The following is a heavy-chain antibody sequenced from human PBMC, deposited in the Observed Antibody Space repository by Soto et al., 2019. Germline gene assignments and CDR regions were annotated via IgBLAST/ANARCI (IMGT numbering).Heavy chain of an antibody. CDR1: GFTVSSNY. V-gene: IGHV3-66*01. J-gene: IGHJ4*02. D-gene: IGHD2-15*01. Sequence: PGGSLRLSCTVSGFTVSSNYMNWVRQAPGKGLEWVSVILPDGSTYYTDSVRDRFTISRDNSKNTVYLQMNSLRAEDTAVYFCARRALPHAFVDYWGQGTLVTVSS. CDR2: ILPDGST. CDR3: ARRALPHAFVDY.